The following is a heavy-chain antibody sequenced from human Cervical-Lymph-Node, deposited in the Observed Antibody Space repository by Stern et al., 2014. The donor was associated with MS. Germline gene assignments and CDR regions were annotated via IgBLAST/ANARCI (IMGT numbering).Heavy chain of an antibody. CDR3: AHDLGY. CDR2: SYWDYEK. Sequence: QINLKESGPTLVKPTQTLTLTCTLSGVSLNISGVGGGRIPQPPGQALEWLALSYWDYEKHYSPSLKSMLTITKDTSKNQVGLTMTNMAPVDTATYYCAHDLGYWGQGTLVTVSS. J-gene: IGHJ4*02. CDR1: GVSLNISGVG. V-gene: IGHV2-5*02.